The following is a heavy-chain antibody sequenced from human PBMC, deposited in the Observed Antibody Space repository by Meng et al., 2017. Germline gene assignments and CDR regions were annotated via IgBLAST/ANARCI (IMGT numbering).Heavy chain of an antibody. CDR1: GYTFTGYY. Sequence: ASVKVSCKASGYTFTGYYMHWLRQAPGQGLEWMGRINPNSGGTNYAQKFQGRVTMTRDTSISTAYMELSRLRSDDTAVYYCAGDDYDILTGYYRTLDYWGQGTLVTVSS. V-gene: IGHV1-2*06. J-gene: IGHJ4*02. CDR3: AGDDYDILTGYYRTLDY. CDR2: INPNSGGT. D-gene: IGHD3-9*01.